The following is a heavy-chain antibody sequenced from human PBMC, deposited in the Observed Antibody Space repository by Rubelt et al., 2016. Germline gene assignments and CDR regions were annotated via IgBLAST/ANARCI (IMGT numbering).Heavy chain of an antibody. CDR2: IRAYNGNT. J-gene: IGHJ2*01. V-gene: IGHV1-18*01. CDR3: ARDRIRIAARQGWYFDL. D-gene: IGHD6-6*01. CDR1: GYTFTSYG. Sequence: QVQLVQSGAEVKKPGASVKVSCKASGYTFTSYGISWVRQAPGQGLEWMGWIRAYNGNTNHAQKLQGRVTRTTETSTSTAYMVLRSLGSDDTAVYYCARDRIRIAARQGWYFDLWGRGTLVTVSS.